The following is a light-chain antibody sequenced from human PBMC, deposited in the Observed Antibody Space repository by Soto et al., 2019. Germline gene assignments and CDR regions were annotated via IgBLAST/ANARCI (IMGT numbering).Light chain of an antibody. J-gene: IGKJ1*01. CDR1: QSISNW. V-gene: IGKV1-5*03. CDR2: KAT. Sequence: IQMTQSPSTLSASVGDRVTIACRASQSISNWLAWYQQKPGKAPKLLIYKATTLESEIPSRFSGSGSGTDFTRTISSLQPDDFPTYYYQQYNTYWTFGQGTKVEIK. CDR3: QQYNTYWT.